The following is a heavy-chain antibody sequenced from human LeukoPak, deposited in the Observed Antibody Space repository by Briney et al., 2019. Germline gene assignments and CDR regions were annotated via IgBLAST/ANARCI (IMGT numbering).Heavy chain of an antibody. CDR3: ARVLAGDSSGYYPTFDY. D-gene: IGHD3-22*01. V-gene: IGHV4-30-2*01. CDR1: GGSISSGGYS. J-gene: IGHJ4*02. CDR2: ISHSGTT. Sequence: PSETLSLTCAVSGGSISSGGYSWSWIRQPPGKGLEWIGYISHSGTTYYNPSLKSRVTISVDRSKNQFSLKLSSVTAADTAVYYCARVLAGDSSGYYPTFDYWGQGTLVTVSS.